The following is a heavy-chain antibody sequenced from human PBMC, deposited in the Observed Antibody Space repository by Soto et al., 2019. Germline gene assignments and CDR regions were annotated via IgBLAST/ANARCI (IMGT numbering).Heavy chain of an antibody. CDR3: ARGYCSGGSCYSPDAFDI. J-gene: IGHJ3*02. D-gene: IGHD2-15*01. CDR2: INPNSGGT. V-gene: IGHV1-2*04. CDR1: GYTFTGYY. Sequence: ASVKVSCKASGYTFTGYYMHWVRQAPGQGLEWMGWINPNSGGTNYAQKFQGWVTMTTDTSMSTAYMELSRLRSDDTAVYYCARGYCSGGSCYSPDAFDIWGQGTMVTVSS.